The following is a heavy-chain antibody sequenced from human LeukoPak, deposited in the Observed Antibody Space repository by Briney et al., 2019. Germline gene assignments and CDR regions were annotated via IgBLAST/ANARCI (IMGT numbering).Heavy chain of an antibody. J-gene: IGHJ6*03. D-gene: IGHD2-15*01. Sequence: TGGSLRLSCAASGFTFSIYWMHWVRQAPGKGLVWVSRINSDGSSTSYADSVKGRFTISRDNAKNTLYLQMNSLRAEDTAVYYCARDRVVVAATNYYYYMDVWGKGTTVTVSS. CDR2: INSDGSST. CDR1: GFTFSIYW. V-gene: IGHV3-74*01. CDR3: ARDRVVVAATNYYYYMDV.